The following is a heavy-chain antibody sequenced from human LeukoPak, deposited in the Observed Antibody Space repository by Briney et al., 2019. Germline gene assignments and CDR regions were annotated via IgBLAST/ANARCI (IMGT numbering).Heavy chain of an antibody. CDR2: IGGSGGST. CDR1: GFTFSSYA. Sequence: GGSLRLSCAASGFTFSSYAMGWVRQAPGKGPEWVSAIGGSGGSTYYADSVKGRFTISRDNSKNTLYLQMNSLRAEDTAVYYCAKERWELLPPLDYWGQGTLVTVSS. J-gene: IGHJ4*02. D-gene: IGHD1-26*01. CDR3: AKERWELLPPLDY. V-gene: IGHV3-23*01.